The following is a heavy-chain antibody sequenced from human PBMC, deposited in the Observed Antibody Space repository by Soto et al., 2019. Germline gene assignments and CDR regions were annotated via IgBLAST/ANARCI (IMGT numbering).Heavy chain of an antibody. CDR1: GFTFSNYW. Sequence: EVRLVESGGGLVQPGGSLRLSCAASGFTFSNYWMKWVRQAPGKGLEWVANIKQDGSEKYYVDAVKGRFTISRDNAKDSLYLQMNSLRAEDPAVYYCARDLFDYWGQGTLVTVSS. CDR2: IKQDGSEK. J-gene: IGHJ4*02. V-gene: IGHV3-7*04. CDR3: ARDLFDY.